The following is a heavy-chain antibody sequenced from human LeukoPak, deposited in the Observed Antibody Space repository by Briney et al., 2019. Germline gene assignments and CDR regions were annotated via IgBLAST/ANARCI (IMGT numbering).Heavy chain of an antibody. D-gene: IGHD4-17*01. CDR2: IYTSGST. CDR1: GGSISSGSYY. CDR3: ARGYGDYGFDY. Sequence: PSETLSLTCTVSGGSISSGSYYWSWIRQPAGKGLEWIGRIYTSGSTNYNPSLKSRVTISVDTSKNKFSLKLSSVTAADTAVYYCARGYGDYGFDYWGQGTLVTVSS. V-gene: IGHV4-61*02. J-gene: IGHJ4*02.